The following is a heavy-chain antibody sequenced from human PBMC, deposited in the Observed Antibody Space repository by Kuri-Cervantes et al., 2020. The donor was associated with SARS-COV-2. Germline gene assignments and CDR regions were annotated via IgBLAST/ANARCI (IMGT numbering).Heavy chain of an antibody. CDR3: ARVPSAGPVAGGVDY. D-gene: IGHD6-19*01. V-gene: IGHV4-39*01. J-gene: IGHJ4*02. CDR2: IYPSGHS. CDR1: GASIRSSSYF. Sequence: SETLSLTCTVSGASIRSSSYFWAWIRQPPGKGLEWIGSIYPSGHSYYNPSLKSPVTISLDTPKNQFSLKLSSVTAADTAVYFCARVPSAGPVAGGVDYWGQGTLVTVSS.